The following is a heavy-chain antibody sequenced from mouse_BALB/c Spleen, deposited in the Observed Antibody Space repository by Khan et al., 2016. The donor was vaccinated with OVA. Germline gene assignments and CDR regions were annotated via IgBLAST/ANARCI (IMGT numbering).Heavy chain of an antibody. CDR1: GYTFTDFA. Sequence: VELVESGAELVRPGVSVKISCKGSGYTFTDFAMHWVKQSHAKSLEWIGVISSYYGDANYNQNFKGKATMTVDKSSSTAYMEFARLTSEKTAIYYCERWSGNYRFDYWGQGTLVTVSA. D-gene: IGHD2-1*01. CDR3: ERWSGNYRFDY. J-gene: IGHJ3*01. V-gene: IGHV1S137*01. CDR2: ISSYYGDA.